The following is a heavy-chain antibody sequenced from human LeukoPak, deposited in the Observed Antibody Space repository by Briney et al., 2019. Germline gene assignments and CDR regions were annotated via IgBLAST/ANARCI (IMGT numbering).Heavy chain of an antibody. CDR3: ARGVNYYGSGSYYNFY. CDR1: GFAFSSYA. Sequence: GGSLRLSCAASGFAFSSYAMHWVRQAPGKGLEYVSAISSDGVSTYYANSVKGRFTISIDNSKNTLYLQMNSLRAEDTAVYYCARGVNYYGSGSYYNFYWGQGTLVTVSS. V-gene: IGHV3-64*01. J-gene: IGHJ4*02. CDR2: ISSDGVST. D-gene: IGHD3-10*01.